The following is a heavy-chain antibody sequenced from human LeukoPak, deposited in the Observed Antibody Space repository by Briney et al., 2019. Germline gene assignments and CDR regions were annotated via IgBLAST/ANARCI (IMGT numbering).Heavy chain of an antibody. J-gene: IGHJ4*02. CDR1: GFTFSSYW. Sequence: GGSLRLSCAASGFTFSSYWMHWVRQAPGKGLVWVSRINSDGSSTSYADSVKGRFTISRDNAKNALYLQMNSLRAEDTAVYYCARDAENDYGGYRFDYWGEGTLVTVSS. CDR3: ARDAENDYGGYRFDY. CDR2: INSDGSST. D-gene: IGHD4-17*01. V-gene: IGHV3-74*01.